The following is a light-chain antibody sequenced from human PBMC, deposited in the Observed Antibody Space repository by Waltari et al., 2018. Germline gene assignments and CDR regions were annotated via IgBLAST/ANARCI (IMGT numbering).Light chain of an antibody. Sequence: QSVLTQPPSVSAAPGQKVSISCSGSSPNLGTNYVPWYQQLPGTAPKLLIYETYSRPSGIPGRFSGSRSGTSATLDITGLQTGDEADYYCGTWDAYLNAGIFGGGTKVTVL. J-gene: IGLJ2*01. CDR2: ETY. CDR3: GTWDAYLNAGI. CDR1: SPNLGTNY. V-gene: IGLV1-51*02.